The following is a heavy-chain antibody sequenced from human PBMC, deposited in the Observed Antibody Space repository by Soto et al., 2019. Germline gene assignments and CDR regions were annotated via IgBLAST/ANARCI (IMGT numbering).Heavy chain of an antibody. J-gene: IGHJ4*02. CDR2: INPNSGST. V-gene: IGHV1-46*01. CDR1: GYSLIMYY. CDR3: ARDYHSSGYYYKT. Sequence: ASVKVSCKASGYSLIMYYIHWMRQAPGQGLEWMGIINPNSGSTTYAQKFQGRVTMTRDTSTSTAYMELSSLRSEDTAVYYCARDYHSSGYYYKTWGQGTLVTVSS. D-gene: IGHD3-22*01.